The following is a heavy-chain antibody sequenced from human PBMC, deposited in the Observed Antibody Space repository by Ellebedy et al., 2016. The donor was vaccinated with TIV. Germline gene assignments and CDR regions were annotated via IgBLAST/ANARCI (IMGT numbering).Heavy chain of an antibody. CDR3: AREIWGPYYLDY. CDR1: GYIFMSYS. J-gene: IGHJ4*02. CDR2: ISPSGGRT. V-gene: IGHV1-46*03. D-gene: IGHD3-16*01. Sequence: ASVKVSXXASGYIFMSYSISWVRQAPGQGLEWMGTISPSGGRTRFAQKFQGRATMTSDTSTNTVYMELSSLRSEDTAVYYCAREIWGPYYLDYWGQGTLITVSS.